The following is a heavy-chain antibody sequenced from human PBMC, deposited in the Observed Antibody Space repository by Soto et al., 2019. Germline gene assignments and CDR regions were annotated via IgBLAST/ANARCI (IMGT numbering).Heavy chain of an antibody. CDR3: ARHRLGSEQLVPWFDR. Sequence: QVQLQESGPGLVKPSQTLSLTCTVSGGSISRGGYYWSWIRQHPGKGLEWIGYIYYSWSTYYNPSLKSRVTISVDTSKNQFSLKLSSVTAADTAVYYCARHRLGSEQLVPWFDRWGQGNLVTVSS. CDR2: IYYSWST. V-gene: IGHV4-31*03. D-gene: IGHD6-6*01. CDR1: GGSISRGGYY. J-gene: IGHJ5*02.